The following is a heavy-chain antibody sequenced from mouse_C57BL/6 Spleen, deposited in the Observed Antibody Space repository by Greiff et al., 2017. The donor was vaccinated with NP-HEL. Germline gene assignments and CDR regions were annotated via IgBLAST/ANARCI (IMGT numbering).Heavy chain of an antibody. CDR1: GFTFSDYG. V-gene: IGHV5-17*01. Sequence: EVKLVESGGGLVKPGGSLKLSCAASGFTFSDYGMHWVRQAPEKGLEWVAYISSGSSTIYYADTVKGRFTISRDNAKNTLFLQMTSLRSEDTAMYYCARGDGYLPAWFAYWGQGTLVTVSA. CDR2: ISSGSSTI. CDR3: ARGDGYLPAWFAY. D-gene: IGHD2-3*01. J-gene: IGHJ3*01.